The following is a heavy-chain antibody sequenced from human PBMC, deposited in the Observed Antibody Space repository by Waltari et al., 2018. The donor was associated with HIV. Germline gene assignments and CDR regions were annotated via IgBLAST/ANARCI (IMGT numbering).Heavy chain of an antibody. J-gene: IGHJ6*02. CDR2: ISGPSDYI. V-gene: IGHV3-21*01. CDR1: GFSFSSYS. Sequence: EVRLVESGGGLVKPGGSLRLSCVVSGFSFSSYSMKWVRQAPGEGLEWVSTISGPSDYIDYVDSVKGRFTVSRDNAKNSLYLQMNSLRAEDSVIYYCARDLSYYYGMDVWGPGTTVIVSS. CDR3: ARDLSYYYGMDV.